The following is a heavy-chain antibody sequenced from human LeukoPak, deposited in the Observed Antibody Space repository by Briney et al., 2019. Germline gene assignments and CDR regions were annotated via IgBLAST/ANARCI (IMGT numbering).Heavy chain of an antibody. Sequence: ASVTVSRKASGYTFTRYGISWVRQPPGQGLEWMGWISAYNGNTNNAQKLQGRVTMTTDTSTSTAYMELRGLRSDDTAVYYCALLWFGELLGMDVWGQGTTVTVSS. J-gene: IGHJ6*02. D-gene: IGHD3-10*01. CDR2: ISAYNGNT. V-gene: IGHV1-18*01. CDR1: GYTFTRYG. CDR3: ALLWFGELLGMDV.